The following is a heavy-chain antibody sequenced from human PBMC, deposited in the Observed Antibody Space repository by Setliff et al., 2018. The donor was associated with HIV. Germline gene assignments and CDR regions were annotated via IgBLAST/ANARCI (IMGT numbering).Heavy chain of an antibody. Sequence: GRSLRLSCTASGFIFSSYWMSWVRQAPGKGLEWVSVIYSGGSTYYADSVKGRFTISRDNSKNTLYLQMNSLRAEDTAVYYCARERWLRSHYYYYMDVWGKGTTVTVS. CDR2: IYSGGST. CDR3: ARERWLRSHYYYYMDV. V-gene: IGHV3-53*01. D-gene: IGHD5-12*01. J-gene: IGHJ6*03. CDR1: GFIFSSYW.